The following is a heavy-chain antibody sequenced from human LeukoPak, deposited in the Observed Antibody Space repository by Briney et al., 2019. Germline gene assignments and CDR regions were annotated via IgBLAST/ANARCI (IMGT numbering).Heavy chain of an antibody. D-gene: IGHD2-2*01. CDR1: GFTFDDHG. CDR3: ARTRVPAAPFDY. V-gene: IGHV3-20*04. Sequence: PGGSLRLSCAASGFTFDDHGMSWVRQAPGKGLEWVSGINWNGGSTGYVDSVKGRFTISRDNAKNSLYLQMNSLRAEDTALYYCARTRVPAAPFDYWGQGTLVTVSS. J-gene: IGHJ4*02. CDR2: INWNGGST.